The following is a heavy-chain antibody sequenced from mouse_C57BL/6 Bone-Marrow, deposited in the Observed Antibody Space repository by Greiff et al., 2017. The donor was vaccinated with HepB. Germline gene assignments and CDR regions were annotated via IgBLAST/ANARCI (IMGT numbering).Heavy chain of an antibody. CDR3: ARGGNYRRFAY. V-gene: IGHV2-2*01. CDR1: GFSLTSYG. Sequence: VQLVESGPGLVQPSQSLSITCTVSGFSLTSYGVHWVRQSPGKGLEWLGVIWSGGSTDYNAAFISRLSISKDNSKSQVFFKMNSLQADDTAIYYCARGGNYRRFAYWGQGTLVTVSA. J-gene: IGHJ3*01. CDR2: IWSGGST. D-gene: IGHD2-1*01.